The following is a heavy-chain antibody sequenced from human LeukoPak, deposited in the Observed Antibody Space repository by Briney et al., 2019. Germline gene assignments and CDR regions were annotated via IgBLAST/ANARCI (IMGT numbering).Heavy chain of an antibody. Sequence: GGSLRLSCAASGLTVSSSYMSWVRQAPGKGLEWVSTISGSGGSTYYADSVKGRFTISRDNSKNTLYLQMNSLRAEDTAVYYCAKDSDYYDSSGYFDYWGQGTLVTVSS. V-gene: IGHV3-23*01. D-gene: IGHD3-22*01. CDR2: ISGSGGST. CDR1: GLTVSSSY. CDR3: AKDSDYYDSSGYFDY. J-gene: IGHJ4*02.